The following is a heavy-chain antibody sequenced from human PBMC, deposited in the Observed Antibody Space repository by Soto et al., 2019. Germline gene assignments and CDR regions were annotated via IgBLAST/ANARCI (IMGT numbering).Heavy chain of an antibody. CDR2: INPNSGGT. J-gene: IGHJ3*02. CDR1: GYTFTGYY. CDR3: ARGRVSGPVVLDI. Sequence: ASVKVSCRASGYTFTGYYMHWVRQAPGQGLERRGWINPNSGGTNYAQKFQGWVTMTRDTSISTAYMDLSRLRSEDMSLYYRARGRVSGPVVLDIWVQGTMVTVTS. D-gene: IGHD6-13*01. V-gene: IGHV1-2*04.